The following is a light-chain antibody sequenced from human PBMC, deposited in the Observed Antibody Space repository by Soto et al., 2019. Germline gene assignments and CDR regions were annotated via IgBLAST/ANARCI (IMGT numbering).Light chain of an antibody. J-gene: IGKJ1*01. V-gene: IGKV1-16*01. CDR2: DAS. Sequence: DIQMTQSPSSLSASVGDRVTITCRASQGISSFLAWFQQKPGKAPKSLIYDASNLQSGVPSRFSGSGSDTHFTLTSSSLQPEDFATYYWQQYHSYPASFGQGTKVEIK. CDR3: QQYHSYPAS. CDR1: QGISSF.